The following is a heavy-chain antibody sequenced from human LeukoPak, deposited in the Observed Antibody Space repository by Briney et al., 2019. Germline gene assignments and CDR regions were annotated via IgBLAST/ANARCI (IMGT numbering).Heavy chain of an antibody. V-gene: IGHV4-59*01. Sequence: SETLSLTCTVSGGSISYYYRSWIRQSPGKGLEWIGYIYYSGTTNYNPSLKSRVTISVDTSKNQFSLQLRSVTAADTAVYFCAREDPQTTVPEGMDVWGQGTTVIVSS. CDR3: AREDPQTTVPEGMDV. CDR2: IYYSGTT. CDR1: GGSISYYY. J-gene: IGHJ6*02. D-gene: IGHD4-17*01.